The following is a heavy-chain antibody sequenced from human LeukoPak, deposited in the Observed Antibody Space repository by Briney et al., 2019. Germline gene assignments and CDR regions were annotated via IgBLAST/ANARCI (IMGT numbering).Heavy chain of an antibody. CDR3: ANEWFPPNWFDP. J-gene: IGHJ5*02. CDR2: IKIKTDGGTA. CDR1: GFTFSNAW. V-gene: IGHV3-15*01. Sequence: GGSLRLSCAASGFTFSNAWMSWVRQAPGKGLEWVGRIKIKTDGGTADYAAPVQGRFIISRDDSKNTLYLQMNTLKAEATGVYYTANEWFPPNWFDPWGQGTLVTVSS. D-gene: IGHD3-3*01.